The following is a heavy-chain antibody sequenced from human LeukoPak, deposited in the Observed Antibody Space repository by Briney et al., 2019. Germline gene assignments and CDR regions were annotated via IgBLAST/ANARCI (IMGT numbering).Heavy chain of an antibody. Sequence: SETLSLTCTVSGGSISSYYWSWIRQPAGKGLEWIGRIYTSGSTNYNPSLKSRVTMSVDTSKNQFSLKLSSVTAADTAVYYCARVMSYYDSSGYYLDYWGQGALVTVSS. V-gene: IGHV4-4*07. J-gene: IGHJ4*02. D-gene: IGHD3-22*01. CDR3: ARVMSYYDSSGYYLDY. CDR2: IYTSGST. CDR1: GGSISSYY.